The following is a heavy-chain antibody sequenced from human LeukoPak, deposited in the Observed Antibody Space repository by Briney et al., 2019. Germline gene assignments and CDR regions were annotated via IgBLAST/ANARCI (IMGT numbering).Heavy chain of an antibody. CDR3: ARAPNPDFFDD. J-gene: IGHJ4*02. CDR2: IYYSGST. D-gene: IGHD2-8*01. V-gene: IGHV4-59*01. Sequence: SETLSLTCTVSSGSIRTSYCSWIRQPPGKGLEWIGYIYYSGSTNYNPSLKSRVTISVDTSRNQFSLKLSSVTAADTAVYYCARAPNPDFFDDWGQGTLVTVAS. CDR1: SGSIRTSY.